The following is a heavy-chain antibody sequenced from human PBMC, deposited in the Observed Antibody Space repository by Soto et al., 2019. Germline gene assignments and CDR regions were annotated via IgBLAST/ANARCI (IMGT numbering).Heavy chain of an antibody. V-gene: IGHV1-2*02. CDR2: VDPSSGAT. CDR1: GYTFTAYY. Sequence: ASVKVSCKAFGYTFTAYYIHWVRQAPGQGLECMGWVDPSSGATNYAQRFQGRVAMTRDTSIRTVYMELSGLRSDDTAMYYCATDDYGAYDFWGQGTLVTVSS. J-gene: IGHJ5*01. CDR3: ATDDYGAYDF. D-gene: IGHD4-17*01.